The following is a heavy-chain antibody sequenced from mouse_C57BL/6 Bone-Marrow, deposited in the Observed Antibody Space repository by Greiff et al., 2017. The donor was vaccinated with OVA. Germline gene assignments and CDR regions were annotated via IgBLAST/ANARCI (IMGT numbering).Heavy chain of an antibody. V-gene: IGHV2-4*01. D-gene: IGHD1-1*01. Sequence: VQLVESGPGLVQPSQSLSITCTVSGFSLTSYGVHWVRQPPGKGLEWLGVIWSGGSTDYNAAFISRLSISKDNSKSQVFFKMNSLQADDTAIYYCAKKGYGSNAMDYWGQGTSVTVSS. CDR2: IWSGGST. CDR1: GFSLTSYG. CDR3: AKKGYGSNAMDY. J-gene: IGHJ4*01.